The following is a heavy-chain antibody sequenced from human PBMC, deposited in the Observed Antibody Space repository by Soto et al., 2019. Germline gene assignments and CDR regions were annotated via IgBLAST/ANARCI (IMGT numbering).Heavy chain of an antibody. CDR1: GFTFSNYW. Sequence: EVQLLESGGGLVQPGESLRLSCAASGFTFSNYWMHWVRQAPGKGPVWVAGIKNDGRSTTYADSVKGRFTISRDNAKNTLYLQMNSLRVEDTAVYYCSRGGDYSSSSEYNWFDPWGQGTLVTVSS. V-gene: IGHV3-74*01. CDR3: SRGGDYSSSSEYNWFDP. J-gene: IGHJ5*02. CDR2: IKNDGRST. D-gene: IGHD6-6*01.